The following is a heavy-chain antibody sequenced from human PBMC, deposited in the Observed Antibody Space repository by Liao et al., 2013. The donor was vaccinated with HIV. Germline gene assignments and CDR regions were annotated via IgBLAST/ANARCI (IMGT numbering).Heavy chain of an antibody. J-gene: IGHJ4*02. D-gene: IGHD3-10*01. CDR3: ARAKEFRDFAY. CDR1: GGSISSGSYY. Sequence: QVQLQESGPGLVKPSQTLSLTCTVSGGSISSGSYYWSWIRQPAGKGLEWIGRIYVSGSSNYSPSLKSRVTISVDTSKNQFSLKLSSVTAADTAVYYCARAKEFRDFAYWGQGTLVTVSS. V-gene: IGHV4-61*02. CDR2: IYVSGSS.